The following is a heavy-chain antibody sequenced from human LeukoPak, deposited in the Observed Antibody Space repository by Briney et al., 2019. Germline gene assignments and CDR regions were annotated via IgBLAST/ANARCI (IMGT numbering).Heavy chain of an antibody. D-gene: IGHD6-19*01. CDR3: ARAGTVKLLDC. J-gene: IGHJ4*02. CDR2: LNPKNGDT. V-gene: IGHV1-2*02. CDR1: GYTFIDYY. Sequence: ASVKVSCKASGYTFIDYYMHWVRQAPGQGLEWMGWLNPKNGDTNYAQKFQGRVSMTRDASVSTAYMELSRLRSDDTAVYYCARAGTVKLLDCWGQGSLVTVSS.